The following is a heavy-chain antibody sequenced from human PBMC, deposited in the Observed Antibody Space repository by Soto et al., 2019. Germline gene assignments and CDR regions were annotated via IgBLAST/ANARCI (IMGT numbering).Heavy chain of an antibody. Sequence: GGSLRLSCAASGFTFSSYAMHWVRQAPGKGLEWVAVISYDGSNKYYADSVKGRFTISRDNSKNTLYLQMNSLRAEDTAVYYCAREIGWGFLEWGPYYYGMDVWGQGTTVTVSS. CDR2: ISYDGSNK. CDR3: AREIGWGFLEWGPYYYGMDV. J-gene: IGHJ6*02. CDR1: GFTFSSYA. V-gene: IGHV3-30-3*01. D-gene: IGHD3-3*01.